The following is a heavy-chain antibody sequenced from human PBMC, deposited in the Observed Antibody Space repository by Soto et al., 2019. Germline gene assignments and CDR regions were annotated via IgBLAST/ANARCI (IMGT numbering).Heavy chain of an antibody. D-gene: IGHD5-18*01. CDR1: GYTFTSYG. CDR3: SRDPPRRYNSGQGIDY. Sequence: QVQLVQSGAEVKKPGASVKVSCKASGYTFTSYGISWVRQAPGQGLEWMGWISTYYDNTNYAQNLRGRVTMTTDTSTSTAYMELRSLRSDDTAVYYCSRDPPRRYNSGQGIDYWGQGTLVTVSS. CDR2: ISTYYDNT. J-gene: IGHJ4*02. V-gene: IGHV1-18*04.